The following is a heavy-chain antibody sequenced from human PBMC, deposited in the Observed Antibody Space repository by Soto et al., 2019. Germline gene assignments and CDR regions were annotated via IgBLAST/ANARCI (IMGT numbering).Heavy chain of an antibody. CDR3: AKDRIVMIRGVMHYYGMDV. J-gene: IGHJ6*02. CDR1: GFTFSNYG. D-gene: IGHD3-10*01. CDR2: ILYDGSDK. Sequence: QVQLVESGGGVVQPGRSLRLSCAASGFTFSNYGMHWVRQAPGKGLEWVAFILYDGSDKYFADSVKGRFTISRDNSKNTLDLQMNSPGAEDTAVYYCAKDRIVMIRGVMHYYGMDVWGQGTTVTVSS. V-gene: IGHV3-30*18.